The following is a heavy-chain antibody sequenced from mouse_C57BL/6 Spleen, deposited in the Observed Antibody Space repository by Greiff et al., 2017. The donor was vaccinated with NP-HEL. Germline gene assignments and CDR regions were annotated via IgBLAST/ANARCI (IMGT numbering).Heavy chain of an antibody. Sequence: EVQLQQSGAELVRPGASVKLSCTASGFNIKDYYMHWVKQRPEQGLEWIGRFDPEDGDTEYAPKFQGKATMTADTSSNTAYLQLSSLTSEDTAVYYCTTFYYCGSRGRYFDYWGQGTTRTGSS. CDR2: FDPEDGDT. CDR1: GFNIKDYY. D-gene: IGHD1-1*01. CDR3: TTFYYCGSRGRYFDY. V-gene: IGHV14-1*01. J-gene: IGHJ2*01.